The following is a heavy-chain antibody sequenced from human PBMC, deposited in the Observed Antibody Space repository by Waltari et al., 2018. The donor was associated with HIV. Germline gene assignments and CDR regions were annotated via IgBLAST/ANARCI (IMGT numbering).Heavy chain of an antibody. D-gene: IGHD1-7*01. CDR2: INPKTGGT. V-gene: IGHV1-2*02. J-gene: IGHJ5*02. Sequence: QVHLVQSGAEVKKPGASVRVSCKASGYTFTGHFMHWVRKAPGQVFEWMGWINPKTGGTKYAQKFQGRVTLTRDTSLSTAFLELSSLRSDDTALYYCVRDGAVGVTGTVDGFDPWGQGTLVTVSA. CDR1: GYTFTGHF. CDR3: VRDGAVGVTGTVDGFDP.